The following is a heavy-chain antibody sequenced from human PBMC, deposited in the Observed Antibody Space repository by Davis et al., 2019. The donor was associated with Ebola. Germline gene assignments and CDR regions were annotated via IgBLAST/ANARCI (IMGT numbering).Heavy chain of an antibody. D-gene: IGHD2-2*02. CDR1: GGSISSYY. Sequence: MPSETLSLTCTVSGGSISSYYWSWIRQPPGKGLEWIGYIYYSESTNYNPSLKSRVTISVDTSKNQFSLKLSSVTAADTAVYYCAREWVVPAAIPSYYYYYGMDVWGQGTTVTVSS. J-gene: IGHJ6*02. CDR2: IYYSEST. V-gene: IGHV4-59*12. CDR3: AREWVVPAAIPSYYYYYGMDV.